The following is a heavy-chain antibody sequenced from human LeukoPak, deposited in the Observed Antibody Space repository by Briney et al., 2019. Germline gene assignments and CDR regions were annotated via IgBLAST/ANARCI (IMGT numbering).Heavy chain of an antibody. J-gene: IGHJ4*02. D-gene: IGHD4-11*01. CDR1: GYTFTGYY. CDR2: INPNSGDT. V-gene: IGHV1-2*02. CDR3: ARDYLQAAFDY. Sequence: GASVKVSCKTSGYTFTGYYLHWVRQAPGQGLEWMGWINPNSGDTNYAQKFQGRVTMTRDTSISTAYMELSRLRSDDTAVYYCARDYLQAAFDYWGQGTLVTVSS.